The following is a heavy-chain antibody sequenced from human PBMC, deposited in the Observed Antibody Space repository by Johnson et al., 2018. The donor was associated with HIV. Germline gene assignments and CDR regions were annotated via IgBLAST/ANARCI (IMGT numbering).Heavy chain of an antibody. CDR1: GFTFSNAW. V-gene: IGHV3-30*02. D-gene: IGHD1-26*01. Sequence: QVQLVESGGGLVQPGGSLKLSCTASGFTFSNAWMNWVRQAPGKGLDWVAFIRYDGNNRNYADSVKGRFSISSDNSKNTLYLQMNRLRTEDTALYYCAKLVGATHPLDFWGQGTMVTVSS. CDR2: IRYDGNNR. CDR3: AKLVGATHPLDF. J-gene: IGHJ3*01.